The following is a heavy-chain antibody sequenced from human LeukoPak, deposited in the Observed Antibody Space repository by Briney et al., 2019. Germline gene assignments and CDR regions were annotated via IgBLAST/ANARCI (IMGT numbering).Heavy chain of an antibody. Sequence: SETLSLTCTVSGDSLRKSTFYWVWIRQPPGKGLEWIGSIYYSGGADYNPSLQSRVTISVDTSKNEFSLKVRSVTAADAAVYFCARTHCEGDCFSAIRYWGQGTPVTVSS. CDR2: IYYSGGA. J-gene: IGHJ4*02. CDR3: ARTHCEGDCFSAIRY. D-gene: IGHD2-21*02. CDR1: GDSLRKSTFY. V-gene: IGHV4-39*07.